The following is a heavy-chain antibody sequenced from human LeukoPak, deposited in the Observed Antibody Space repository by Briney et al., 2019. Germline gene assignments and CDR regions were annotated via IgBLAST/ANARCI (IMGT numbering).Heavy chain of an antibody. V-gene: IGHV3-53*01. D-gene: IGHD6-13*01. Sequence: PGGSLRLSCAASGFTVSSNYMSWVRQAPGKGLEWVSVIYSGGSTYYADSVKGRFTISRDDSKNTLYLQMNSLRAEDTAVYYCARAKKFGPRYSSLDYWGQGTLVTVSS. CDR1: GFTVSSNY. CDR2: IYSGGST. J-gene: IGHJ4*02. CDR3: ARAKKFGPRYSSLDY.